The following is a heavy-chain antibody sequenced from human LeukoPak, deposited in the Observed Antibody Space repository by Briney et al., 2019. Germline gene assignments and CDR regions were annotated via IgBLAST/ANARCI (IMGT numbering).Heavy chain of an antibody. CDR3: ARAPGDAIFGVENYYYYGVDV. D-gene: IGHD3-3*01. CDR2: IYHSGST. V-gene: IGHV4-30-2*01. CDR1: GGSISSGGYS. J-gene: IGHJ6*02. Sequence: SETLSLTCAVSGGSISSGGYSWSWIRQPPGKGLEWIGYIYHSGSTNYNPSLKSRVTISVDTSKNQFSLKLSSVTAADTAVYYCARAPGDAIFGVENYYYYGVDVWGQGTTVTVSS.